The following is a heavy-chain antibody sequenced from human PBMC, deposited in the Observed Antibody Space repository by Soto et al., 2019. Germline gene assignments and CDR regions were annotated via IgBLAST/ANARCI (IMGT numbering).Heavy chain of an antibody. V-gene: IGHV3-53*01. Sequence: GGSLRLSCAASGFTVSSNYMSWVRQAPGKGLEWLSVTYSGGNTYYADSVKGRFTISRDNSKNTLYLQMNSLRAEDTAVYYCARGSSGSYAPGYWGQGTLVTAPQ. CDR3: ARGSSGSYAPGY. CDR1: GFTVSSNY. J-gene: IGHJ4*02. D-gene: IGHD1-26*01. CDR2: TYSGGNT.